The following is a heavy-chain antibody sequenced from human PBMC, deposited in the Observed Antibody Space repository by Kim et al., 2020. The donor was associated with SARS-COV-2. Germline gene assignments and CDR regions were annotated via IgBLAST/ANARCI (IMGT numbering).Heavy chain of an antibody. CDR3: ARALLDAFDI. Sequence: GRPNHNPSLKSRVTISVDTSKNQFSLKLSSVTAADTAVYYCARALLDAFDIWGQGTMVTVSS. D-gene: IGHD3-3*01. V-gene: IGHV4-59*01. J-gene: IGHJ3*02. CDR2: GRP.